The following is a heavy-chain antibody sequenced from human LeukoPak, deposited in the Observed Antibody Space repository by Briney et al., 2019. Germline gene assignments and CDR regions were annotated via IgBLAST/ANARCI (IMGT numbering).Heavy chain of an antibody. CDR1: GYTFNYYG. Sequence: PGASVKVSCKASGYTFNYYGITWVRQAPGQGLEWMGWVSAYSGNTNYAQKFQGRVTMTADTFTTTAYMELRSLRYDDAAAYYCARWNYYGSGRDYYYGMDVWGQGTTVTVSS. J-gene: IGHJ6*02. CDR2: VSAYSGNT. CDR3: ARWNYYGSGRDYYYGMDV. D-gene: IGHD3-10*01. V-gene: IGHV1-18*01.